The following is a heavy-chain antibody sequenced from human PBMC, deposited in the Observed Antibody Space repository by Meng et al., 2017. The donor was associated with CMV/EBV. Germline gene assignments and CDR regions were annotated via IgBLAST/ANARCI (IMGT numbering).Heavy chain of an antibody. D-gene: IGHD6-13*01. CDR1: GGTFSSYA. V-gene: IGHV1-69*05. CDR2: IIPIFGTA. CDR3: ARVGISSSWYEPGTGWFDP. J-gene: IGHJ5*02. Sequence: SVKVSCKASGGTFSSYAISWARQAPGQGLEWMGGIIPIFGTANYAQKFQGRVTITTDESTSTAYMELSSLRSEDTAVYYCARVGISSSWYEPGTGWFDPWGQGTLVTVSS.